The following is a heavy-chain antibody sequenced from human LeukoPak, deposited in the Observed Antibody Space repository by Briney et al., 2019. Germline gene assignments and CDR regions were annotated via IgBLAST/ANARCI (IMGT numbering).Heavy chain of an antibody. Sequence: GGSLRLSCAASGFTFSSYAMSWVRQAPGKGLEWVSTISGTGGSTYYADSVKGRFTISRDNAKNSLYLQMHSLRAEDTAVYYCARAWRDTVVRGVIINYYYYYMDVWGKGTTVTISS. D-gene: IGHD3-10*01. V-gene: IGHV3-23*01. CDR1: GFTFSSYA. CDR2: ISGTGGST. CDR3: ARAWRDTVVRGVIINYYYYYMDV. J-gene: IGHJ6*03.